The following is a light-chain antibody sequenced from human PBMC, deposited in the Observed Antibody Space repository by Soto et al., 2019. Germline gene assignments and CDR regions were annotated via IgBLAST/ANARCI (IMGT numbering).Light chain of an antibody. Sequence: DLQMTQSPSSLSASVGDRVTIICQASQDINNYLNWYQQKPGKAPTLLIYDSSNLEIGVPSRFSGSGYGTRFSFTISSLQPEDIATYYCQQFDNLPFTFGQGTRLEIK. J-gene: IGKJ5*01. V-gene: IGKV1-33*01. CDR3: QQFDNLPFT. CDR1: QDINNY. CDR2: DSS.